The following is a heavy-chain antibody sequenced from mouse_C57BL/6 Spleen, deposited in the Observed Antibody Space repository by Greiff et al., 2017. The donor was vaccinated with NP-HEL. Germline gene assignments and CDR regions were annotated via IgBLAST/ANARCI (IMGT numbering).Heavy chain of an antibody. V-gene: IGHV5-4*01. J-gene: IGHJ2*01. CDR1: GFTFSSYA. CDR2: ISDGGSYT. D-gene: IGHD1-1*01. CDR3: ARDLDYYGRSYYYGDY. Sequence: EVQLVESGGGLVKPGGSLKLSCEASGFTFSSYAMSWVRQTPEKRLEWVATISDGGSYTYYPDNVKGRFTISRDNSKNNLYLQMSHLKSEDTAMYYCARDLDYYGRSYYYGDYWGQGTTLTVSS.